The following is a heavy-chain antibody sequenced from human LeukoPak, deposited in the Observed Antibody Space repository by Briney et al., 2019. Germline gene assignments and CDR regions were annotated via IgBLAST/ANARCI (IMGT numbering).Heavy chain of an antibody. CDR3: ARNSYGDKYYFDY. J-gene: IGHJ4*02. D-gene: IGHD5-18*01. CDR1: GFIFSNAW. V-gene: IGHV3-11*01. CDR2: ISSSGSTI. Sequence: PGGSLRLSCAASGFIFSNAWMTWVRQAPGKGLEWVSYISSSGSTIYYADSVKGRFTISRDNAKNSLYLQMNSLRAEDTAVYYCARNSYGDKYYFDYWGQGTLVTVSS.